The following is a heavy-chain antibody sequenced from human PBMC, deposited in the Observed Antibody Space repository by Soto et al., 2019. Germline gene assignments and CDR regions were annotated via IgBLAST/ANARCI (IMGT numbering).Heavy chain of an antibody. CDR2: ISGSGGST. D-gene: IGHD2-2*01. V-gene: IGHV3-23*01. Sequence: GGSLRLSCAASGSTFSSYAMTWVRQAPGKGLEWVSGISGSGGSTYYADSVKGRLTISRDNSKNTLYLQMNSLRVEDTAVYYCAKDRDCSSTSCLFDYWGQGTLVTVSS. J-gene: IGHJ4*02. CDR3: AKDRDCSSTSCLFDY. CDR1: GSTFSSYA.